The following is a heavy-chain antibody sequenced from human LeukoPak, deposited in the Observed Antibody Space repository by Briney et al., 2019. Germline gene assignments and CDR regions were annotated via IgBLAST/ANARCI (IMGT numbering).Heavy chain of an antibody. V-gene: IGHV3-23*01. CDR2: ISGNGLGT. D-gene: IGHD3-22*01. Sequence: GGSLRLSCAASGFTFSRNAMNWVRQAPGKGLEWVAAISGNGLGTYYADSVKGRFNISRDNSRNTLYLQMNSLRIEDTASYYCAKDANYLRSSGYLVPIDLWGQGTLVTVSS. CDR1: GFTFSRNA. CDR3: AKDANYLRSSGYLVPIDL. J-gene: IGHJ1*01.